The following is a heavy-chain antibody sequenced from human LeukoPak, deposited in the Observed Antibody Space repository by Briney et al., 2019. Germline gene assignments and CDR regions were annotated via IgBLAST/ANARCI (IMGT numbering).Heavy chain of an antibody. D-gene: IGHD3-22*01. V-gene: IGHV3-15*01. CDR3: TTTTYYYDSSGYLNDAFDI. J-gene: IGHJ3*02. Sequence: GGSLRLSCAASGFTFSNAWMSWVRQAPGKGLEWVGRIKSKTDGGTTDYAAPVKGRFTISRDDSKNTLYLQMNSLKTEDTAVYDCTTTTYYYDSSGYLNDAFDIWGQGTMVTVSS. CDR1: GFTFSNAW. CDR2: IKSKTDGGTT.